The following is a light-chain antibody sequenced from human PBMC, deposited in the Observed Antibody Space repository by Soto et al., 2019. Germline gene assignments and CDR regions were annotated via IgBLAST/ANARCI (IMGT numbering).Light chain of an antibody. V-gene: IGKV1-17*01. Sequence: DFQMTQSPSSLSASVGDRVTITCRASRDINNDLDWYQQKPGKAPRRLISDVSSLQSGVPSRFSGSRFGTHFTLTISSLQPEDFATYFCQQHHTYPRTFGQGTKVEIK. CDR1: RDINND. J-gene: IGKJ1*01. CDR3: QQHHTYPRT. CDR2: DVS.